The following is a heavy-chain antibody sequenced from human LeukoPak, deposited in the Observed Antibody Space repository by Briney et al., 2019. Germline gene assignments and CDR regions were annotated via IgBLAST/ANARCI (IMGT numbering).Heavy chain of an antibody. D-gene: IGHD5-18*01. V-gene: IGHV3-23*01. CDR1: GFTFSSFA. J-gene: IGHJ3*02. CDR3: AKVAAMETSLDAFDI. Sequence: GGSLRLSCAASGFTFSSFAMNWVRQAPGKGLEWVSAISGGGSSTYYADSVKGRFTISRDNSKNILYLQMNTLRAEDTAVYYCAKVAAMETSLDAFDIWGQGTMVIVSS. CDR2: ISGGGSST.